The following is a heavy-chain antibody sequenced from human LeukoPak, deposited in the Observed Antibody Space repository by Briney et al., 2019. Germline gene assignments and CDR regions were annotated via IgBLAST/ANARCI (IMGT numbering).Heavy chain of an antibody. CDR3: ARGLAVTTSSTPYYYYYYMDV. Sequence: SVKVSCKTSGGTFSTYAINWVRQAPGQGLEWMGGITPMFGIANYAQKLQGRVTMTTDTSTSTAYMELRSLRSDDTAVYYCARGLAVTTSSTPYYYYYYMDVWGKGTTVTISS. CDR1: GGTFSTYA. D-gene: IGHD4-17*01. J-gene: IGHJ6*03. V-gene: IGHV1-69*10. CDR2: ITPMFGIA.